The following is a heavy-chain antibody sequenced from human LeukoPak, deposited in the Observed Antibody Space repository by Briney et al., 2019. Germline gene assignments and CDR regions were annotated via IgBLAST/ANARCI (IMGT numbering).Heavy chain of an antibody. CDR3: ARLTRDGYTTF. D-gene: IGHD5-24*01. CDR1: GGSISTYH. CDR2: IHRGST. J-gene: IGHJ4*02. Sequence: PSETLSLTCTVSGGSISTYHWNWIRQPPGKGLECIGYIHRGSTNYNPSLRSRVTISVDTSKKQVYLRLTSVTAADAAIYYCARLTRDGYTTFRGQGNLVTVSS. V-gene: IGHV4-59*01.